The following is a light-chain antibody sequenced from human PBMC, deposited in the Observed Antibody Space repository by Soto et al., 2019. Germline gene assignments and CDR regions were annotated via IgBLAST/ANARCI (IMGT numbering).Light chain of an antibody. CDR3: SSYTTFNPLVI. CDR1: SGDVGAYNY. CDR2: EVT. V-gene: IGLV2-14*01. Sequence: QSVLTQPASVSGSPGQSITISCTGTSGDVGAYNYVSWFQQHPGKAPKLIIFEVTNRPSGISIRFSGSKSGNTASLTISGLQAEDEADYYCSSYTTFNPLVIFGGGTKLTVL. J-gene: IGLJ2*01.